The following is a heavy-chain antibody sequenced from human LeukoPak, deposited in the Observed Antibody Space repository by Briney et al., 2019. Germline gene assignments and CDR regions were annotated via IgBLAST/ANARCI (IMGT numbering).Heavy chain of an antibody. CDR3: ARDSPCGGSCYTYYYGMDV. Sequence: SETLSLTCTVSGGSVSSGSYYWSWIRQPPGKGLEWIGYIYYSGSTNYNPSPKSRVTISVDTSKNQFSLKLSSVTAADTAVYYCARDSPCGGSCYTYYYGMDVWGKGTTVTVSS. V-gene: IGHV4-61*01. J-gene: IGHJ6*04. CDR1: GGSVSSGSYY. D-gene: IGHD2-15*01. CDR2: IYYSGST.